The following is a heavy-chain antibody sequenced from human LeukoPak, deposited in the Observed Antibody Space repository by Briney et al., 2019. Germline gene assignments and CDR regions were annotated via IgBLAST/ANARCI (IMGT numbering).Heavy chain of an antibody. CDR1: GYTFTGYY. D-gene: IGHD3-9*01. Sequence: ASVKVSCKASGYTFTGYYMHWVRQAPGQGLEWMGWINPNSGGTNYAQKFQGRVTMTRDTSISTAYMELSRLRSGDTAVYYCARSDYDILTGSDYWGQGTLVTVSS. V-gene: IGHV1-2*02. CDR2: INPNSGGT. CDR3: ARSDYDILTGSDY. J-gene: IGHJ4*02.